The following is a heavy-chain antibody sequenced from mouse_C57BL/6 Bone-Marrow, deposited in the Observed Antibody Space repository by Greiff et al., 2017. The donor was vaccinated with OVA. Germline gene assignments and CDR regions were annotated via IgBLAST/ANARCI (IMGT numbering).Heavy chain of an antibody. Sequence: QVQLQQSGPELVKPGASVKISCKASGYAFSSSWMNWVQQRPGKGLEWIGRIYPGDGDTNYNGKFKGKATLTADKSSSTAYMQLSSLTSEDSAVYFCARNDYYGNPWFAYWGQGTLVTVSA. CDR1: GYAFSSSW. J-gene: IGHJ3*01. D-gene: IGHD2-1*01. V-gene: IGHV1-82*01. CDR2: IYPGDGDT. CDR3: ARNDYYGNPWFAY.